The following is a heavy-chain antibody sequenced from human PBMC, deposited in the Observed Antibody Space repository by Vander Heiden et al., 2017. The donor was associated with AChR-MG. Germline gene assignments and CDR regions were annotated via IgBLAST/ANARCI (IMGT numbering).Heavy chain of an antibody. J-gene: IGHJ4*02. D-gene: IGHD3-10*01. CDR3: ARGKEGAGDY. V-gene: IGHV3-33*01. CDR2: IWDEGSNK. Sequence: QVQLVESGGGVVQPGRSLRLSCAASGLPVRSYGMHGVRQAPGKGLEWVAVIWDEGSNKYYADSVKGRFTIARDNSKNTLYLQMNSLRAEDTAVYYCARGKEGAGDYWGQGTLVTVSS. CDR1: GLPVRSYG.